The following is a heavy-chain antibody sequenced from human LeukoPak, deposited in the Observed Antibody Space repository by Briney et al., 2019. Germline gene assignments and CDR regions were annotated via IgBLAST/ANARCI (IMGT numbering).Heavy chain of an antibody. Sequence: GASVKVSCKASGYTFTGYYMHWVRQAPGQGLEWMGWINPNSGGTNYAQKFQGRGTMNRDTSISTAYKELSRLRSDDTAVYYCARTVGYSSGWYYFDYWGQGTLVTVSS. CDR1: GYTFTGYY. D-gene: IGHD6-19*01. J-gene: IGHJ4*02. V-gene: IGHV1-2*02. CDR3: ARTVGYSSGWYYFDY. CDR2: INPNSGGT.